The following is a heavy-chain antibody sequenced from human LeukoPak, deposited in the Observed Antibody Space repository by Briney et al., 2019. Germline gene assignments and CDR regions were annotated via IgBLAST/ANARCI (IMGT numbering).Heavy chain of an antibody. D-gene: IGHD5-18*01. CDR1: GFTFSSYG. CDR3: ARVAIQPASAEYYFDY. Sequence: GGSLRLSCAASGFTFSSYGMHWVRQAPGKGLEWVTVIWYDGSNKYYADSVKGRFTISRDNSKNTLYLQMNSLRAEDTAVYYCARVAIQPASAEYYFDYWGQGTLVTVSS. J-gene: IGHJ4*02. V-gene: IGHV3-33*01. CDR2: IWYDGSNK.